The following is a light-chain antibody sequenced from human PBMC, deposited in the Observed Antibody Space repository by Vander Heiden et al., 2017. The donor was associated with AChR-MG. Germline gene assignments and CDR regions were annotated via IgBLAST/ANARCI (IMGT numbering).Light chain of an antibody. J-gene: IGKJ3*01. CDR2: WAS. Sequence: DIVMTQSPDSLAVSLGERATINCKSSQSVLYSSNNKNYLAWYQQKPGQPPKLLFYWASTRESGVPDRFSDSGSGTDFTLTISSLQAEDVAVYYCQQYDNTALFTFGPGTKVDIK. CDR3: QQYDNTALFT. V-gene: IGKV4-1*01. CDR1: QSVLYSSNNKNY.